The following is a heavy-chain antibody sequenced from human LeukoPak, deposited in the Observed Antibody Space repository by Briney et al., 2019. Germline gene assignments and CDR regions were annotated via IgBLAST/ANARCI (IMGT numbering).Heavy chain of an antibody. CDR3: ARAYDSLGNYLGYYFDY. D-gene: IGHD4-11*01. J-gene: IGHJ4*02. V-gene: IGHV1-46*01. CDR2: INPSGGST. Sequence: ASVKVSCKASGYTFTSYYMHWVRQAPGQGLEWMGIINPSGGSTSYAQKFKGRVTMTRDTSTSTVYMELSSLRSEDTAVYYCARAYDSLGNYLGYYFDYWGQGTLVTVSS. CDR1: GYTFTSYY.